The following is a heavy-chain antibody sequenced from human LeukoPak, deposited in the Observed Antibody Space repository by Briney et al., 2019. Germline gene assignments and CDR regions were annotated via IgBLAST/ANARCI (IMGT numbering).Heavy chain of an antibody. CDR1: GFTFSSYS. Sequence: NPGGSLRLSCAASGFTFSSYSMNWVRQAPGKGLEWVSSISSSSSYIYYADSVKGRFTISRDNAKNSLYLQMNSLRVEEAAVYYCASMKGSGTYSSFDFWGQGTLVTVSS. V-gene: IGHV3-21*01. D-gene: IGHD3-10*01. J-gene: IGHJ4*02. CDR2: ISSSSSYI. CDR3: ASMKGSGTYSSFDF.